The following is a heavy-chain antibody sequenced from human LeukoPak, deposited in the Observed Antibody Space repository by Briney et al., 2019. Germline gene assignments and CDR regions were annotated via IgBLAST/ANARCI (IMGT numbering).Heavy chain of an antibody. Sequence: ASVKVSCKASGYTFPSYFMHWVRQAPGQGLEWMGIINPTGGSTTYAQKFQGRVTMTRDTSTSTVYMELSSLRSDDTAVYYCARTAARRFDYWGRGTLVTVSS. CDR1: GYTFPSYF. CDR3: ARTAARRFDY. V-gene: IGHV1-46*01. CDR2: INPTGGST. J-gene: IGHJ4*02. D-gene: IGHD6-6*01.